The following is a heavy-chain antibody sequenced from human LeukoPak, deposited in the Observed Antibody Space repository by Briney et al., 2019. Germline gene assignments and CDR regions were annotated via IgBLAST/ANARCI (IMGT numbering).Heavy chain of an antibody. V-gene: IGHV3-53*01. J-gene: IGHJ4*02. D-gene: IGHD3/OR15-3a*01. CDR2: IYSGGST. CDR1: GFTVSSNY. CDR3: ARADGTGGPYDY. Sequence: GGSLRLSCAVSGFTVSSNYISWVRQAPGKDLEWVSVIYSGGSTYYADSVKGRFTISRDNSKNTLFLQMNSLRAEDTAVYYCARADGTGGPYDYWGQGTLVTVSS.